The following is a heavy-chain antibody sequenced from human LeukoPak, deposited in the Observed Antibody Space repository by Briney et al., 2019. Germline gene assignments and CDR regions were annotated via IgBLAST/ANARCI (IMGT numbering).Heavy chain of an antibody. CDR2: INPNSGVT. J-gene: IGHJ4*02. Sequence: GASVKVSCKASGYTFTGYYMHWVRQAPGQGLEWMGWINPNSGVTNYAQKFQGRVTMTRDTSINTAFMELSSLTSDDTAVYFCVPTNDWSYYFDYWGQGTLVTVSS. CDR3: VPTNDWSYYFDY. V-gene: IGHV1-2*02. CDR1: GYTFTGYY. D-gene: IGHD3-9*01.